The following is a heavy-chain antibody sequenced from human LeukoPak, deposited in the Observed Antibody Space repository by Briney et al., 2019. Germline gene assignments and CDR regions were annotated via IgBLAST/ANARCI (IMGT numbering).Heavy chain of an antibody. CDR1: GFTFSDYY. CDR3: ARDYGTPYYDFWSGYNNWFDP. D-gene: IGHD3-3*01. Sequence: GGSLRLSCAASGFTFSDYYMSWIRQAPGKGLEWVSYISSGGSTIYYADSVKGRFTISRDNANNSLYLQMNSLRAEDTAVYYCARDYGTPYYDFWSGYNNWFDPWGQGTLVTVSS. V-gene: IGHV3-11*04. J-gene: IGHJ5*02. CDR2: ISSGGSTI.